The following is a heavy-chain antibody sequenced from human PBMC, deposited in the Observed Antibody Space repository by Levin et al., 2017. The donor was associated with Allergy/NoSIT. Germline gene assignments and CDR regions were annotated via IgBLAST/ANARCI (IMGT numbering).Heavy chain of an antibody. J-gene: IGHJ4*02. D-gene: IGHD2-21*02. CDR2: ISYDGSNK. V-gene: IGHV3-30-3*01. CDR3: ARGAYCGGDCYAGSLDY. Sequence: GGSLRLSCAASGFTFSSYAMHWVRQAPGKGLEWVAVISYDGSNKYYADSVKGRFTISRDNSKNTLYLQMNSLRAEDTAVYYCARGAYCGGDCYAGSLDYWGQGTLVTVSS. CDR1: GFTFSSYA.